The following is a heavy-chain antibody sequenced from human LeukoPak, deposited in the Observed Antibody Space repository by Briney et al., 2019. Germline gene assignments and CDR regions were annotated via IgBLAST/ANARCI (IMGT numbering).Heavy chain of an antibody. CDR2: ISSSGTTI. J-gene: IGHJ6*03. Sequence: GGSLRLSCAASGFTFRTSGMNWVRQAPGKGLEWVSYISSSGTTISYAQSVKGRFTITRDNAQNSLTLHMNSLRAEDTAVYYCAKEGYSRGYYSYYYMDVWGKGTTVTVSS. CDR3: AKEGYSRGYYSYYYMDV. D-gene: IGHD6-13*01. CDR1: GFTFRTSG. V-gene: IGHV3-48*01.